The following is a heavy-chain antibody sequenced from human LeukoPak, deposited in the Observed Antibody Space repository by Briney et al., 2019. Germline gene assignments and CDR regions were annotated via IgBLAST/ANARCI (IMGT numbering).Heavy chain of an antibody. V-gene: IGHV1-46*01. D-gene: IGHD4-17*01. CDR3: ARGGDYGDYLEH. CDR2: INPSGDAT. Sequence: ASVKVSCKASGYTFIIYYMHWVRQAPGQGLEWMGIINPSGDATAYAQRFQGRVTMTSDTSTNTLYMELSSLRSEDTAVYYCARGGDYGDYLEHWGQGTLVTVSS. J-gene: IGHJ4*02. CDR1: GYTFIIYY.